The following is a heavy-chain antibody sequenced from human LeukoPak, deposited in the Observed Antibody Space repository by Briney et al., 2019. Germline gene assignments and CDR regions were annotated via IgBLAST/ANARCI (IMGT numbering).Heavy chain of an antibody. CDR3: ARDLYPRDY. J-gene: IGHJ4*02. CDR1: GFTVSSSY. V-gene: IGHV3-66*01. CDR2: IYSGGDT. Sequence: GGSLRLSCAASGFTVSSSYMNWVRQAPGKGLEWVSTIYSGGDTFYTDSVKGRFTISGDNSKNMLYLQMNSLRVEDTAVYYCARDLYPRDYWGQGTLVTVSS. D-gene: IGHD3-16*02.